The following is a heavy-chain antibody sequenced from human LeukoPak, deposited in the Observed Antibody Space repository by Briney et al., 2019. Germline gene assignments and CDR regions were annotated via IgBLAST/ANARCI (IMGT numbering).Heavy chain of an antibody. CDR3: AREKTDYGGNSRWFDP. J-gene: IGHJ5*02. CDR2: INPNSGGT. V-gene: IGHV1-2*06. Sequence: ASVKVSCKASGYTFTGYYMHWVRQAPGQGLEWMGRINPNSGGTNYAQKFQGRVTMTRDTSISTAYMELSRPRSDDTAVYYCAREKTDYGGNSRWFDPWGQGTLVTVSS. D-gene: IGHD4-23*01. CDR1: GYTFTGYY.